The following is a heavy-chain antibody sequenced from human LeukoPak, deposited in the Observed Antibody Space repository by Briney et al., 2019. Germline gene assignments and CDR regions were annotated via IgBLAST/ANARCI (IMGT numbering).Heavy chain of an antibody. CDR3: ARSYGDPALRSWDYYYYGMDA. J-gene: IGHJ6*02. D-gene: IGHD4-17*01. Sequence: SGGSLRLSCAASGFTFSSYDMHWVRQATGKGLEWVSAIGTAGDTYYPGSVKGRFTISRENAKNSLYLQMNSLRAGDTAVYYCARSYGDPALRSWDYYYYGMDAWGQGTTVTVSS. V-gene: IGHV3-13*01. CDR1: GFTFSSYD. CDR2: IGTAGDT.